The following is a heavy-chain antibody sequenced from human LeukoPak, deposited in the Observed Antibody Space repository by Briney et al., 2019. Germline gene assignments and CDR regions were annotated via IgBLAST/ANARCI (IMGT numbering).Heavy chain of an antibody. Sequence: ASVKVSCKASGYTFTGYYMHWVRQAPGQGLEWMGWINPNSGGTNYAQKLQGRVTMTTDTSTSTAYMELRSLRSDDTAVYYCARAHPVAVAGTNPSYWGQGTLVTVSS. J-gene: IGHJ4*02. V-gene: IGHV1-2*02. CDR2: INPNSGGT. CDR3: ARAHPVAVAGTNPSY. D-gene: IGHD6-19*01. CDR1: GYTFTGYY.